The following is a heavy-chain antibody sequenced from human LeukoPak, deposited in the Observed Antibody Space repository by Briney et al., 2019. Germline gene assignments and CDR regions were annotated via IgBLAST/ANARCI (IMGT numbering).Heavy chain of an antibody. D-gene: IGHD6-19*01. J-gene: IGHJ1*01. CDR3: ARPSIGIAVAGGYFQH. Sequence: SETLSLTCTVSGGSISSSSYYWGWIRQPPGKGLEWIGSIYYSGSTYYNPSLKSRVTISVDTSRNQFSLKLSSVTAVDTAVYYCARPSIGIAVAGGYFQHWGQGTLVTVSS. V-gene: IGHV4-39*01. CDR1: GGSISSSSYY. CDR2: IYYSGST.